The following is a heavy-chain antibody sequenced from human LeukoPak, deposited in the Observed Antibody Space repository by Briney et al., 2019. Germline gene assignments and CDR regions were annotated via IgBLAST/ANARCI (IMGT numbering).Heavy chain of an antibody. J-gene: IGHJ4*02. V-gene: IGHV3-7*01. CDR1: GFALSGYW. CDR2: VNQGGSET. D-gene: IGHD3-22*01. CDR3: ARYDSSGRAIDY. Sequence: PGGSLRLSCAASGFALSGYWVKCVRQAPGRGLEWVASVNQGGSETYYVDSMKGRFTISRHNAGNSLYLQMNSLRAEDTAVYYCARYDSSGRAIDYWGQGTLVTVSS.